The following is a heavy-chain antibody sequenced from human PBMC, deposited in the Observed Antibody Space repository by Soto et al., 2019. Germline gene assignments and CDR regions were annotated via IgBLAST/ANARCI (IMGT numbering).Heavy chain of an antibody. CDR3: ANWGTSGSDF. V-gene: IGHV3-23*01. CDR2: ISGSAGTT. CDR1: GFSFSNYA. Sequence: EVQLLESGGGLVQPGGSLRLSCAASGFSFSNYAMSWVRQAPGKGLEWVSGISGSAGTTYYADSVKGRFTISRDNSKTTLYLQMNSLRADDTAVYYCANWGTSGSDFWGQGALVTVSS. J-gene: IGHJ4*02. D-gene: IGHD2-2*01.